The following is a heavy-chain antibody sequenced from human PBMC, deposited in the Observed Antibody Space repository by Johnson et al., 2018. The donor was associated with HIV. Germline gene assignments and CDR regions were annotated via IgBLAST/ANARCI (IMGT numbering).Heavy chain of an antibody. Sequence: HVQLVESGGCVVQPGRSLRLSCAASGFTFSTYGMHWVRQAPGKGLEWVAVIWYDGSNKYYADSVKGRFTISRDNSKNTLYLQINSLRAEDTAVYYCAEAELRKAGHAFDIWGQGTMVTVSS. V-gene: IGHV3-33*06. CDR2: IWYDGSNK. J-gene: IGHJ3*02. CDR1: GFTFSTYG. CDR3: AEAELRKAGHAFDI. D-gene: IGHD1-26*01.